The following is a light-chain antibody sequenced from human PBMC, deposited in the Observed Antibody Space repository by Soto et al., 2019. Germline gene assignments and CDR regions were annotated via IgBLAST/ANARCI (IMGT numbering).Light chain of an antibody. CDR3: QHRNRWLRT. V-gene: IGKV3-11*01. CDR2: ETS. J-gene: IGKJ2*01. CDR1: QSVSNY. Sequence: EIVLTQSPATLSLSPGERATLSCRASQSVSNYLAWYQQKPGQAPRPLMYETSKRATGIPARFSGSGSGTDFTLTISSLEPEDFAVYYCQHRNRWLRTFGQGTRLEIK.